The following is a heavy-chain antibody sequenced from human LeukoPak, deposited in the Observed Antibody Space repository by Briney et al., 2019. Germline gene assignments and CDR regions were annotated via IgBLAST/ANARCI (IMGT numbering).Heavy chain of an antibody. D-gene: IGHD1-26*01. J-gene: IGHJ4*02. CDR1: GFTFSSYS. Sequence: PGGSLRLSCAASGFTFSSYSMNWVRQAPGKGLEWVSYISNSSSTIYYADSVKGRFTISRDNAKNSLYLQMNSLRAEDTAVYYCARKVSGSPGGFDYWGQGTLVTVSS. CDR3: ARKVSGSPGGFDY. CDR2: ISNSSSTI. V-gene: IGHV3-48*01.